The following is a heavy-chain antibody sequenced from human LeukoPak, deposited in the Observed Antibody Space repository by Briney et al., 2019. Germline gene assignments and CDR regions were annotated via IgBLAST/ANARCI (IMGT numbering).Heavy chain of an antibody. CDR1: GYSSSTGYY. CDR3: ARGLGYCSGGNCYSADPSFHY. J-gene: IGHJ4*02. V-gene: IGHV4-38-2*01. Sequence: SETQSLTCPVSGYSSSTGYYWGWIRQPPGKGLEWIGSIYHSGSTYYNPSLKSRVTISVDTSENQFSLNLTSVTAADTAVYYCARGLGYCSGGNCYSADPSFHYWGQGTLVTVSS. D-gene: IGHD2-15*01. CDR2: IYHSGST.